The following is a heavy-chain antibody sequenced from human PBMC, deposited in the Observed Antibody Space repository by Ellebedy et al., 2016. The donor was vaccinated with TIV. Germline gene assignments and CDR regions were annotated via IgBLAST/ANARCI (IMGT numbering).Heavy chain of an antibody. J-gene: IGHJ2*01. CDR1: GYTFTRYG. D-gene: IGHD3-10*01. CDR2: IAVYNGHT. V-gene: IGHV1-18*01. CDR3: ARSRLGGGHWYFDF. Sequence: ASVKVSCXASGYTFTRYGMSWVRQAPGQGLEWMGWIAVYNGHTKYAQKFQDRVVMTTGTATSTVYMGLRSLRSDDTAVYYCARSRLGGGHWYFDFWGRGTLVTVSS.